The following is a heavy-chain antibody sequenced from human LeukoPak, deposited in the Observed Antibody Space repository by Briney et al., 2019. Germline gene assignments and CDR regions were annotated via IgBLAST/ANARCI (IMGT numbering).Heavy chain of an antibody. CDR1: GYTFTSYD. D-gene: IGHD6-6*01. CDR2: MNPNSGNT. J-gene: IGHJ6*03. CDR3: ARRIAARQNYYYYMDV. V-gene: IGHV1-8*01. Sequence: ASVKVSCKASGYTFTSYDINWVRQATGQGLEWMGWMNPNSGNTGYAQKFQGRVTMTRNTSISTAYMELSSLRSEDTAVYYCARRIAARQNYYYYMDVWGKGTTVTVSS.